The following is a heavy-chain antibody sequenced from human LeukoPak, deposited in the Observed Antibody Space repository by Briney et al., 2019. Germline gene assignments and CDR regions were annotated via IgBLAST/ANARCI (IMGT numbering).Heavy chain of an antibody. J-gene: IGHJ4*02. CDR2: IRYDGTNK. V-gene: IGHV3-30*02. D-gene: IGHD4/OR15-4a*01. CDR1: GFTFSSYG. Sequence: PGGSLRLSCAASGFTFSSYGMHWVRQAPGKGLEWVAFIRYDGTNKYYADSVKGRFTISRDNPKNTLYLQLHSLRAEDTAVYSCAKDLSPMVGAKTFDYWGQGTLVTVSS. CDR3: AKDLSPMVGAKTFDY.